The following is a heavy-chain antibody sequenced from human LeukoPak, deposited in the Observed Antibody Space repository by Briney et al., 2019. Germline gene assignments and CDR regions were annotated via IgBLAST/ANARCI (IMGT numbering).Heavy chain of an antibody. CDR3: ARVGFSMVRGVIDLDY. V-gene: IGHV1-18*01. CDR1: GYTFTSYG. Sequence: ASVKVSCKASGYTFTSYGISWVRQAPGQGFEWMGWISAYNGNTNYAQKLQGRVTMTTDTSTSTAYMELRSLRSDDTAVYYCARVGFSMVRGVIDLDYWGQGTLVTVSS. J-gene: IGHJ4*02. CDR2: ISAYNGNT. D-gene: IGHD3-10*01.